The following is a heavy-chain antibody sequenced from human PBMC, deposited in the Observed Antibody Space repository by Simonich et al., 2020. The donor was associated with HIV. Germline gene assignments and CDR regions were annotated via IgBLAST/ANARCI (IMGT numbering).Heavy chain of an antibody. D-gene: IGHD6-6*01. CDR2: ISYDGSNK. Sequence: QVQLVESGGGVVQPGRSLRLSCAASGFAFSTYAMHWVRQAPCKGLELVAVISYDGSNKYYADSVKGRFTISRDNSKNTLDLQMNSLRAEDTAVYYCARDRTIAAPGAFDYWGQGTLVTVSS. CDR3: ARDRTIAAPGAFDY. CDR1: GFAFSTYA. V-gene: IGHV3-30*07. J-gene: IGHJ4*02.